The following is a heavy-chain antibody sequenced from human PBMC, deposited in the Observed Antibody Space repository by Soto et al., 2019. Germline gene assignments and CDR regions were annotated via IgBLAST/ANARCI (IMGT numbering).Heavy chain of an antibody. CDR3: VKEGKMGVEGFDF. Sequence: GSLRLSCATSGFTFSDHAMHWVLQAPVGGLEWVSGIRGDLVTTPYADSVKGRFTISRDNSKNTLYLQMNSLRAEDTAIYYCVKEGKMGVEGFDFWGQGTLVTVSS. D-gene: IGHD1-26*01. CDR1: GFTFSDHA. CDR2: IRGDLVTT. V-gene: IGHV3-23*01. J-gene: IGHJ4*02.